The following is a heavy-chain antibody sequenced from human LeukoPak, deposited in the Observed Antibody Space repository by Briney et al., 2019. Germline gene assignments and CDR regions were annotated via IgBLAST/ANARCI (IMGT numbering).Heavy chain of an antibody. V-gene: IGHV1-2*02. D-gene: IGHD5-24*01. CDR3: STERDAYNNLYFDY. Sequence: ASVKVSCKASGYTFTGYYMHWVRQAPGQGLEWMGWINPNSGGTNYAQKFQGRVTMTRDTSISTAYMELSRLRSDDTAVYYCSTERDAYNNLYFDYWGQGTLVTVSS. J-gene: IGHJ4*02. CDR1: GYTFTGYY. CDR2: INPNSGGT.